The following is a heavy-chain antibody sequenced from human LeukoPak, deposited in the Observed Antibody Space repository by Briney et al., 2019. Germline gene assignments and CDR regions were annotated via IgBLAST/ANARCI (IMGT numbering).Heavy chain of an antibody. J-gene: IGHJ5*02. Sequence: GASLRLSCAASGLTFNTYSLNCVRQAPGKGLECVSSISSGHSYIDYADSVKGRFTISRDNARNSLYLQMNSLRAEDTAVYYCARSSGWYGWFDPWGQGTLVTVSS. D-gene: IGHD6-19*01. CDR1: GLTFNTYS. CDR3: ARSSGWYGWFDP. V-gene: IGHV3-21*01. CDR2: ISSGHSYI.